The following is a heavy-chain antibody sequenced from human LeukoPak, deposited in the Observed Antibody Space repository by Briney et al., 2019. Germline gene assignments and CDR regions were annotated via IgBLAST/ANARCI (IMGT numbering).Heavy chain of an antibody. CDR3: AMGWPPID. Sequence: SETLSLTCTVSGDSISAGTYYWGWVRQPPGKGLEWIGTIHYSGGTYYNPSLKSRVTISVDTSKNQFSLKLSSVTAADTAVYYCAMGWPPIDWGQGTLVTVSS. D-gene: IGHD2-15*01. CDR2: IHYSGGT. CDR1: GDSISAGTYY. J-gene: IGHJ4*02. V-gene: IGHV4-39*01.